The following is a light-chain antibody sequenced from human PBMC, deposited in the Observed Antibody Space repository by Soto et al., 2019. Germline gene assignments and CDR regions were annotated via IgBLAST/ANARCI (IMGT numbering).Light chain of an antibody. V-gene: IGLV1-44*01. Sequence: QSVLTQPPSASGTPGQRVTISCSGSSSNIGSNTVNWYQQLPGTAPKLLIYSNNQRPSGVPARFSGSKSGTSASLAISELQSEDEADYYCAAWDDSLNGLVFGGGTKLTVL. CDR3: AAWDDSLNGLV. CDR2: SNN. J-gene: IGLJ2*01. CDR1: SSNIGSNT.